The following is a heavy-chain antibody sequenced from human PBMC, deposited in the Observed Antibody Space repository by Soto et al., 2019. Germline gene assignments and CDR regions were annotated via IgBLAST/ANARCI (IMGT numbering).Heavy chain of an antibody. CDR1: GFTFTSSA. D-gene: IGHD3-3*01. V-gene: IGHV1-58*01. CDR3: AADFYYDFWSGPGWFDP. CDR2: IVVGSGNT. J-gene: IGHJ5*02. Sequence: SVKVSCKASGFTFTSSAVQWVRQARGQRLEWIGWIVVGSGNTNYAQKFQERVTITRDMSTSTAYMELSSLRSEDTAVYYCAADFYYDFWSGPGWFDPWGQGTLVTVSS.